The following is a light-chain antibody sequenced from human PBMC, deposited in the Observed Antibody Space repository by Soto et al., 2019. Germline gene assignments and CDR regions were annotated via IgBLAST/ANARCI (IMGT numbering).Light chain of an antibody. V-gene: IGLV2-23*01. Sequence: QSVLTQPASVSGAPGQSITISCTGTDVGSYKFVSWYHQHPGKAPKLIIYEENRRTSGVSNRFSGSKSGNTASLTISGLLAEDEADYYCCSYAGNTSWVFGGGTKLTVL. CDR2: EEN. CDR1: DVGSYKF. CDR3: CSYAGNTSWV. J-gene: IGLJ3*02.